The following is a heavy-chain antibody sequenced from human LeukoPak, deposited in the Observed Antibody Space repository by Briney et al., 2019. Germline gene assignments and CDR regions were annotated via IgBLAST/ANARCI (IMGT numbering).Heavy chain of an antibody. CDR2: INPNSGDT. CDR1: GGTFSSYA. J-gene: IGHJ6*03. V-gene: IGHV1-2*04. D-gene: IGHD3-10*01. Sequence: ASVKVSCKASGGTFSSYAISWVRQAPGQGLEWMGRINPNSGDTNYAQKFQGWVTMTRDTSISTAYMELSRLRSDDTALYYCARDMVRGVMDYYFYMDVWGKGTTVTVSS. CDR3: ARDMVRGVMDYYFYMDV.